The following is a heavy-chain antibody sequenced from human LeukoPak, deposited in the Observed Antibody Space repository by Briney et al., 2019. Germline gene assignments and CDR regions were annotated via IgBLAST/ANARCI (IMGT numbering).Heavy chain of an antibody. CDR1: GFTFSNHG. CDR2: ISYDGSNK. J-gene: IGHJ5*02. CDR3: ARSGGFVVRAGWFDP. Sequence: GGSLRLSCTASGFTFSNHGMHWVRQAPGKGLEWVAVISYDGSNKYYADSVKGRFTISRDNSKNTLYLQMNSLRAEDTAVYYCARSGGFVVRAGWFDPWGQGTLVTVSS. D-gene: IGHD3-3*01. V-gene: IGHV3-30*03.